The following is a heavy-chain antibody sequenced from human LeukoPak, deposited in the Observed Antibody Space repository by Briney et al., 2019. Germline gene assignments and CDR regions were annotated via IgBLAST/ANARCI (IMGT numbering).Heavy chain of an antibody. D-gene: IGHD3-10*01. J-gene: IGHJ4*02. CDR3: ARDEWFGESHFDY. V-gene: IGHV1-3*01. Sequence: ASVKVSCKASGYTFTSYAMHWVRQAPGQRLEWMRWINAGNGNTKYSQKLQGSVTITRDTSASTAYMELSSLRSEDTAVYYCARDEWFGESHFDYWGQGTLVTVSS. CDR1: GYTFTSYA. CDR2: INAGNGNT.